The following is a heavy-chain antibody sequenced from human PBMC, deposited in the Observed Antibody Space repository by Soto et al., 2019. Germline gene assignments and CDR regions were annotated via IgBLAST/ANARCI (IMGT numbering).Heavy chain of an antibody. CDR3: ARVGPAAIHVYYYYGMDV. J-gene: IGHJ6*02. D-gene: IGHD2-2*02. CDR2: ISAYNGNT. CDR1: GYTFTSYG. Sequence: ASVKVSCKASGYTFTSYGISWVRQAPGQGLEWMGWISAYNGNTNYAQKLQGRVTMTTDTSTSTAYMELRSLRSDDTAVYYCARVGPAAIHVYYYYGMDVWGQGTTVTVYS. V-gene: IGHV1-18*01.